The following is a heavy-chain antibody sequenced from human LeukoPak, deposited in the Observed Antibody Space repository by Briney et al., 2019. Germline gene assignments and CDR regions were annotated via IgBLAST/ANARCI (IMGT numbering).Heavy chain of an antibody. CDR1: GYTFGNYV. V-gene: IGHV1-18*01. D-gene: IGHD2-2*02. CDR2: INHDNGDT. CDR3: ARGVVPAAIRGPNYYYYYMDV. Sequence: GASVKVSCKASGYTFGNYVIHWLRQAPGQGLEWMGWINHDNGDTNYAQRLQGRITMTTDASTTSTYLELRSLRSDDTAVYYCARGVVPAAIRGPNYYYYYMDVWGKGTTVTVSS. J-gene: IGHJ6*03.